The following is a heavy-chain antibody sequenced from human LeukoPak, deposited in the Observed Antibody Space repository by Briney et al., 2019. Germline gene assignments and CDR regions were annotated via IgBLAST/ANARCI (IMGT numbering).Heavy chain of an antibody. D-gene: IGHD3-22*01. V-gene: IGHV4-59*01. J-gene: IGHJ4*02. CDR3: ARLSLHSSGWYFDS. CDR1: GDSITSYY. CDR2: ISYSGST. Sequence: PSETLSLTCIDPGDSITSYYWCWIWRPPGKGLEWIGYISYSGSTNYNPSLKSRVTIAVDTSRNQFSLRLDSVTAADTSVYYCARLSLHSSGWYFDSWGQGTLVTVSS.